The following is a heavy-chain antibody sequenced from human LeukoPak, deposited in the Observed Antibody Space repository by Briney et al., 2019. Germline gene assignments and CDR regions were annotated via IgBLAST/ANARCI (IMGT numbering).Heavy chain of an antibody. V-gene: IGHV4-34*01. J-gene: IGHJ6*03. Sequence: KPSETLSLTCAVYGGSLSGYYWSWVRQPPGKGLEWIGEINHSGSTNYNPSLKSRVTISLDTSKNQFSLKLTSVTAADTAVYYCAGLGYHLLYAYYYYYMDVWGKGTTVTVSS. CDR2: INHSGST. D-gene: IGHD3-16*01. CDR3: AGLGYHLLYAYYYYYMDV. CDR1: GGSLSGYY.